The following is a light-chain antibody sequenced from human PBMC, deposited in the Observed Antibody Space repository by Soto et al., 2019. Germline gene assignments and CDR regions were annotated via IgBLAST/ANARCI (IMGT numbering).Light chain of an antibody. J-gene: IGKJ5*01. CDR1: QSITTY. Sequence: DIQMTQSPSSLSASVGDRVTITCRASQSITTYLNWYRQKPGKAPKLLIYAASSLQSGVPSRFSGSGSETEFTLSISSLQPEDFATYYCQQSYSTPPAFGQGTRLE. CDR2: AAS. CDR3: QQSYSTPPA. V-gene: IGKV1-39*01.